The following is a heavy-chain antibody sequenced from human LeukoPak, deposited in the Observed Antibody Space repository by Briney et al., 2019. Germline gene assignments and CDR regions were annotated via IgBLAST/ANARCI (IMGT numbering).Heavy chain of an antibody. V-gene: IGHV4-39*01. CDR2: IYYSGST. CDR3: ARQSANHFDY. Sequence: SETLSLTCTVSGGSISSSSYYWGWIRQPPGKGLEWIGSIYYSGSTYYTPSLNSRVPISVDTSKNQFSLQRSSVTAAYTAVYYCARQSANHFDYWGQGTLVTVSS. J-gene: IGHJ4*02. D-gene: IGHD4/OR15-4a*01. CDR1: GGSISSSSYY.